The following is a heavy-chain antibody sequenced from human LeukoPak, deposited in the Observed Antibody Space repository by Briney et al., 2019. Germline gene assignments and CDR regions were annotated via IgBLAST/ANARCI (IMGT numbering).Heavy chain of an antibody. D-gene: IGHD6-13*01. V-gene: IGHV3-23*01. CDR1: GFTFSSYA. CDR3: ARDSGWWRFDF. Sequence: GGSLRLSCAASGFTFSSYAMSWVRQAPGKGLEWVSAISGSGGSTYYADSVKGRFTISRDNGKNSLYLQMNSLRAEDTAVYYCARDSGWWRFDFWGQGTLVTVSS. J-gene: IGHJ4*02. CDR2: ISGSGGST.